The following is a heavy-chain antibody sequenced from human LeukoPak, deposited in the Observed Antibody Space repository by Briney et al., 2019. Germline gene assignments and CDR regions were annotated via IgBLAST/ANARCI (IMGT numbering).Heavy chain of an antibody. CDR2: INPNSGGT. Sequence: ASVKVSCKASGYTFTGYYMHWVRQAPGQGLEWMGWINPNSGGTNYAQKFQGRVTMTRDTSISTAYMELSRLRSDDTAVYYCAKDYVSGDGYWDFDYWGQGTLVTVSS. J-gene: IGHJ4*02. CDR1: GYTFTGYY. D-gene: IGHD5-24*01. CDR3: AKDYVSGDGYWDFDY. V-gene: IGHV1-2*02.